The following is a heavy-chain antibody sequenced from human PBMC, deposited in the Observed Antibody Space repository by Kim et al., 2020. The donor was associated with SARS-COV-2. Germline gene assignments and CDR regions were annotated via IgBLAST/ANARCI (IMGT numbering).Heavy chain of an antibody. D-gene: IGHD3-22*01. V-gene: IGHV3-66*01. Sequence: GGSLRLSCAASGFTVSSNYMSWVRQAPGKGLEWVSVIYSGVSTYYADSVKGRFTIPSANSKTTLYLQMNTLRAEDTAVFYCPIDYYDSSGPPDYWGQVTL. CDR3: PIDYYDSSGPPDY. CDR2: IYSGVST. CDR1: GFTVSSNY. J-gene: IGHJ4*02.